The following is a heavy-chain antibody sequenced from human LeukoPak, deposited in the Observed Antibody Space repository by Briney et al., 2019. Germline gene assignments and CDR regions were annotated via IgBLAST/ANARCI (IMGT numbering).Heavy chain of an antibody. J-gene: IGHJ4*02. CDR2: ITGSTRST. V-gene: IGHV3-23*01. Sequence: QAGGSLRLSCAASGFIFSSYGMSWVRQAPGTGLEWVSAITGSTRSTYYTDSVKGRFTISRDNSRNTLYLQMNSLRAEDTAVYYCAKDQLNRFCSGGSCSITHDYWGQGTLVTVSS. D-gene: IGHD2-15*01. CDR3: AKDQLNRFCSGGSCSITHDY. CDR1: GFIFSSYG.